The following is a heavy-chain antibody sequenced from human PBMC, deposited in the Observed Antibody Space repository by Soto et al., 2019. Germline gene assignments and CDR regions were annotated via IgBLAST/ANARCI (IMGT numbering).Heavy chain of an antibody. D-gene: IGHD2-2*03. CDR2: IHYNGNT. CDR1: GDSISSYS. CDR3: AREGNLGRWIQPLDS. J-gene: IGHJ4*02. Sequence: QVQLQVSGPGLVKPSETLSLTCTVSGDSISSYSWSWIRQPPGKGLELIGNIHYNGNTKYSPSLKGRVTMSVDTSKTHFSLKLISVTTADTAVYFCAREGNLGRWIQPLDSWGQGTLVTVSS. V-gene: IGHV4-59*01.